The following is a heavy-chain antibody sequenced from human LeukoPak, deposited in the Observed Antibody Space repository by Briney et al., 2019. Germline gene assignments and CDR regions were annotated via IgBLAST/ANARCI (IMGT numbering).Heavy chain of an antibody. CDR3: ARSYYYDSSGYPY. Sequence: SETLSLTCTVSGGSISSSSYYWGWIRQPPGKGLEWIGSIYYSGSTYYNPSLKSRVTISVDTSKNQFSLKLSSVTAADTAVYYSARSYYYDSSGYPYWGQGTLVTVSS. J-gene: IGHJ4*02. CDR2: IYYSGST. D-gene: IGHD3-22*01. V-gene: IGHV4-39*01. CDR1: GGSISSSSYY.